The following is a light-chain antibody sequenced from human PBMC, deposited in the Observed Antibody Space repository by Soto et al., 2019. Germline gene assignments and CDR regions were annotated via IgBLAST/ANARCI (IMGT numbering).Light chain of an antibody. CDR3: CSYAGTSTV. CDR1: SSDVGSFNF. CDR2: EAT. Sequence: QSVLTQPASVSGSPGQSITISCTRTSSDVGSFNFFAWYQQHPGEAPKLIIYEATKRPSGVSNRFSGSKSGNTASLTISGLQADDEADYYCCSYAGTSTVFGGGTKLTVL. J-gene: IGLJ2*01. V-gene: IGLV2-23*01.